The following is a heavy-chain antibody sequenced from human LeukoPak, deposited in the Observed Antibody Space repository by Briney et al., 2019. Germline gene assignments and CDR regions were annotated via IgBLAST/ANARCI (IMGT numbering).Heavy chain of an antibody. CDR1: GFTFSSYW. CDR3: TFYLLWFGELLSY. Sequence: GGSLRLSCAASGFTFSSYWMSWVRQAPGKGLEWVANIKQDGSEKYYVDSVKGRFTISRDNAKNSLYLQMNSLKTEDTAVYYCTFYLLWFGELLSYWGQGTLVTVSS. V-gene: IGHV3-7*03. D-gene: IGHD3-10*01. J-gene: IGHJ4*02. CDR2: IKQDGSEK.